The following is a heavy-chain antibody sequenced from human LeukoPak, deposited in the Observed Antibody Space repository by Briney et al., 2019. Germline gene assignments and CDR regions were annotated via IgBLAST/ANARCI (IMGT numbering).Heavy chain of an antibody. CDR2: ISSSSSYI. Sequence: PGGSLRLSCAASEFTFGSYSMNWVRQAPGKGLEWVSSISSSSSYIYYADSVKGRFTISRDNAKNSLYLQMNSLRAEDTAVYYCARDQRSSSWYPDYWGQGTLVTVSS. D-gene: IGHD6-13*01. J-gene: IGHJ4*02. CDR1: EFTFGSYS. V-gene: IGHV3-21*01. CDR3: ARDQRSSSWYPDY.